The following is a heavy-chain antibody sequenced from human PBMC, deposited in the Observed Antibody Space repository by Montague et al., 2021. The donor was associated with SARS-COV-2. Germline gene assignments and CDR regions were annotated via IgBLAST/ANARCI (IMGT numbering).Heavy chain of an antibody. D-gene: IGHD1-26*01. V-gene: IGHV6-1*01. CDR1: GDSVSTNSAA. CDR2: TYYRSKWYN. Sequence: CAISGDSVSTNSAAWNWIRQSPSKGLEWLGRTYYRSKWYNDYAVSVKSQITINPDTSKNQISLQLNSVTPEDTAVYYCARISASSDYWGQGTLVTVSS. J-gene: IGHJ4*02. CDR3: ARISASSDY.